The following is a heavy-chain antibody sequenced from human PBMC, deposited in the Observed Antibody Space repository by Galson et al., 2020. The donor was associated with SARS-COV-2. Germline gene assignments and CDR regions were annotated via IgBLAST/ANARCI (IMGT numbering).Heavy chain of an antibody. Sequence: ASVTVSCKASGFTLTDYALHWVRQAPGQRPEYMGWINADKSNISSSQSLQGRVSITRDTSASTAYLQLSGLRSEDTAVFYCARTYFGLTGYYPTPFDFWGQGTLVTVSS. J-gene: IGHJ4*02. CDR2: INADKSNI. CDR3: ARTYFGLTGYYPTPFDF. CDR1: GFTLTDYA. V-gene: IGHV1-3*01. D-gene: IGHD3-9*01.